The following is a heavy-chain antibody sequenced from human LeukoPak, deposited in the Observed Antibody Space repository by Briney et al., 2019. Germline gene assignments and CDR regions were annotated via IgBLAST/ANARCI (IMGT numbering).Heavy chain of an antibody. D-gene: IGHD2-2*01. CDR3: ARGAIVVVPAAIPYY. CDR2: INPNSGGT. J-gene: IGHJ4*02. V-gene: IGHV1-2*02. CDR1: GYTFTGYY. Sequence: ASVKVSCKASGYTFTGYYMHWLRQAPGQGLEWMGWINPNSGGTNYAQKFQGRVTMTRDTSISTAYMELSRLRSDDTAVYYCARGAIVVVPAAIPYYWGQGTLVTVSS.